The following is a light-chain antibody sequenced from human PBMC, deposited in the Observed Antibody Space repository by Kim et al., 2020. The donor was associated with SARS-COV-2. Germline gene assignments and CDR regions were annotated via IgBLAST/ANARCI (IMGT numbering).Light chain of an antibody. CDR3: LLMDGGAWV. J-gene: IGLJ3*02. CDR1: IGAVTSRYY. V-gene: IGLV7-43*01. CDR2: TTG. Sequence: PGGAVTPTGPSSIGAVTSRYYPNWFQQKPGQAPRALIYTTGNKHSWTPARFSGSLLGGKAALTLSGVQPEDEAEYYCLLMDGGAWVFGGGTQLTVL.